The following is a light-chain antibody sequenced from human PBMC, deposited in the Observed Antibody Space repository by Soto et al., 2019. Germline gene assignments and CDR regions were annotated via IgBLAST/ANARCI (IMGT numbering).Light chain of an antibody. CDR1: QSLLNSNGNNN. CDR3: IQALQTPLA. V-gene: IGKV2-28*01. J-gene: IGKJ5*01. Sequence: DIVMTQSPLSLPVIPGEPASISCWSSQSLLNSNGNNNLNWYLQKPGQSPQVLIYLGSNRASGVPDRFSGSGSGTDFTLRISRVEAEDVGVYYCIQALQTPLAFGQGTRLEI. CDR2: LGS.